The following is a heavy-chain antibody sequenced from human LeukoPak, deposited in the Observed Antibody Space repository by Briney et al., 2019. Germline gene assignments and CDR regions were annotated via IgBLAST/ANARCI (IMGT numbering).Heavy chain of an antibody. V-gene: IGHV1-69*13. CDR1: GYTFTSYG. D-gene: IGHD3-10*01. CDR2: IIPIFGTA. CDR3: ARDFKELLWFGESRGAFDI. J-gene: IGHJ3*02. Sequence: ASVKVSCKASGYTFTSYGISWVRQAPGQGLEWMGGIIPIFGTANYAQKFQGRVTITADESTSTAYMELSSLRSEDTAVYYCARDFKELLWFGESRGAFDIWGQGTMVTVSS.